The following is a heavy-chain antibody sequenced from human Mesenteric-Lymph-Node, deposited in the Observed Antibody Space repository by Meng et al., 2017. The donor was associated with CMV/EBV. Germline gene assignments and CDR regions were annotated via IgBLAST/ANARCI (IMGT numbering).Heavy chain of an antibody. J-gene: IGHJ4*02. CDR3: ARDVRSIDY. Sequence: GGSLRLSCAASGFTFSTYSMNWVRQAPGKGLEWISYMSNSDAMIFYADSLKGRFTISRDNVKNSLYLQMDSLRVEDTAVYYCARDVRSIDYWGQGTLVTVSS. CDR1: GFTFSTYS. V-gene: IGHV3-48*04. D-gene: IGHD1-14*01. CDR2: MSNSDAMI.